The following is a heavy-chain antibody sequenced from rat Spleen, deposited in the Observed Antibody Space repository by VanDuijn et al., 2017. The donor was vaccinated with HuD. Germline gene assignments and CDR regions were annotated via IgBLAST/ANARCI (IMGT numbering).Heavy chain of an antibody. CDR3: TAGGGYWDY. J-gene: IGHJ2*01. CDR1: GFTFSNYW. D-gene: IGHD1-11*01. CDR2: ITDTGDST. V-gene: IGHV5-31*01. Sequence: EVQLVESGGGLVQPGKSLKISCVASGFTFSNYWMTWIRRAPGKGLEWVASITDTGDSTYYPDSVNGRFTISRDNAKSTLYLQMNSLRSEDTATYYCTAGGGYWDYWGQGVMVTVSS.